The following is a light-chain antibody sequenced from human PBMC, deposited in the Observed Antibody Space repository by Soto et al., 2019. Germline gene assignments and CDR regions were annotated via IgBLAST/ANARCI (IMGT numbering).Light chain of an antibody. CDR1: QDISNY. V-gene: IGKV1-33*01. Sequence: DIQMTQSPSSLSASVGDRVTITCQASQDISNYLNWYQQKPGKAPKLLIYDASNLETGVPSRFSGSGSGTDFTFTISSQQPEDIATYYCQQYDNLPTFGQGTKLEIK. J-gene: IGKJ2*01. CDR3: QQYDNLPT. CDR2: DAS.